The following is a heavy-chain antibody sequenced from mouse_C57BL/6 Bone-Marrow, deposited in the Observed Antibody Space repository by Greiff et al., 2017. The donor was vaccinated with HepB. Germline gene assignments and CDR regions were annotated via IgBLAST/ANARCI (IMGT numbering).Heavy chain of an antibody. Sequence: EVKLVESGGGLVQPGGSLKLSCAASGFTFSDYYMYWVRQTPEKRLEWVAYISNGGGSTYYPDTVKGRFTISRDNAKNTLYLQMSRLKSEDTAMYYCARLIYYATRFAYWGQGTLVTVSA. CDR3: ARLIYYATRFAY. D-gene: IGHD2-1*01. J-gene: IGHJ3*01. CDR2: ISNGGGST. CDR1: GFTFSDYY. V-gene: IGHV5-12*01.